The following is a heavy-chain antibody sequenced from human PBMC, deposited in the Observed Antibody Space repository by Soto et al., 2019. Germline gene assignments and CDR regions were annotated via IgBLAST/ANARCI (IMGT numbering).Heavy chain of an antibody. CDR2: IRIDSNHI. Sequence: EVQLVESGGGLVQPGGSLRLSCAASGFIFTSYSMNWVRQAPGKGLEWLSYIRIDSNHIGYADSVRGRFTISSDIAKNSLYLQMNSLGDEDTAVYYCARDLSYAFDYWGQGTLVTVSS. V-gene: IGHV3-48*02. CDR1: GFIFTSYS. D-gene: IGHD1-26*01. J-gene: IGHJ4*02. CDR3: ARDLSYAFDY.